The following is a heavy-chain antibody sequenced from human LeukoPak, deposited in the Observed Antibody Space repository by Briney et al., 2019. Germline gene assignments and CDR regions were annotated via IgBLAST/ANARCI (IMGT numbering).Heavy chain of an antibody. D-gene: IGHD1-1*01. V-gene: IGHV4-39*01. J-gene: IGHJ6*02. Sequence: SETLSLTCTVSGGSISSSSYYWGWIRQPPGKGLEWIGTIYYTGSTYHNPSLKSRVTISVDTSKNQFSLKLSSVTAADTAVYYCVRQEKGYNWNSASYYYYGMDVWGQGTTVTVSS. CDR1: GGSISSSSYY. CDR3: VRQEKGYNWNSASYYYYGMDV. CDR2: IYYTGST.